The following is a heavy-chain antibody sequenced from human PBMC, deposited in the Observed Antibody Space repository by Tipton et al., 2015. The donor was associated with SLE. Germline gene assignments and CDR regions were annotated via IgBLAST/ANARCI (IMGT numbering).Heavy chain of an antibody. Sequence: TLSLTCTVSGGSISGYQWSWIRQSPQKGLEWIGDVHKSGTTNYNPSLKSRVTISLGTSTNQFSLRLSSVTAADTAVYFCTRSLYNTNWFWFDPWGQGTLVIVSS. D-gene: IGHD6-13*01. CDR2: VHKSGTT. CDR1: GGSISGYQ. CDR3: TRSLYNTNWFWFDP. V-gene: IGHV4-59*01. J-gene: IGHJ5*02.